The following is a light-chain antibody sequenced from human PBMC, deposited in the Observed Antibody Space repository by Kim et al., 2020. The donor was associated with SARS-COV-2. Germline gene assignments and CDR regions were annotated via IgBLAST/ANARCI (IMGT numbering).Light chain of an antibody. CDR2: AAS. V-gene: IGKV1-9*01. CDR3: QQLNSYPRT. Sequence: SAAVGDRVTITCRASQGISSYLAWYQQKPRKAPKLLIYAASTLQSGVPSRFSGSGSGTYFSLTISSLQPEDVATYYCQQLNSYPRTFGQGTKLEI. CDR1: QGISSY. J-gene: IGKJ2*01.